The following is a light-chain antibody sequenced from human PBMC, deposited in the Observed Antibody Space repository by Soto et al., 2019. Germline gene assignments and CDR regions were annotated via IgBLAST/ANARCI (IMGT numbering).Light chain of an antibody. CDR3: QQGSSTPFT. CDR2: AAS. Sequence: DIQMTQSPSSLSASVGDRVTITCRASQSISTYLNWYQRKPGKAPKLLICAASSLPSGVPSRFSGSGSGTEFTLTISSLQPEDSATYYCQQGSSTPFTFGPGTKVDIK. V-gene: IGKV1-39*01. CDR1: QSISTY. J-gene: IGKJ3*01.